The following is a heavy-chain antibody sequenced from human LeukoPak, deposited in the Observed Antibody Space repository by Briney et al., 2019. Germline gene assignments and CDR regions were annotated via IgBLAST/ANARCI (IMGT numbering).Heavy chain of an antibody. Sequence: GESLKISCKTSGYTFTSNWIGWVRQMPGKGLEWVGVIYPGDSDVRYSPSFRGQVTISADNSISTAYLQWTRLETSDTAIFYCARGGYTSGWYYFDYWAKGTLVTVSS. V-gene: IGHV5-51*01. CDR2: IYPGDSDV. CDR3: ARGGYTSGWYYFDY. D-gene: IGHD6-19*01. J-gene: IGHJ4*02. CDR1: GYTFTSNW.